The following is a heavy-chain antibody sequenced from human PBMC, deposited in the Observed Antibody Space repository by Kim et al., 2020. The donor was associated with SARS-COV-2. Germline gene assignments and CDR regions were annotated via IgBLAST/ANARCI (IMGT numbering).Heavy chain of an antibody. CDR3: ARDLVSSSSGWLYYYYG. D-gene: IGHD6-19*01. J-gene: IGHJ6*01. Sequence: GGSLRLSCAASGFTFSSYGMHWVRQAPGKGLEWVAVISYDGSNKNYVDSVKGRFTISRDNSKNSLYLQMNSLRAEDTAVYYCARDLVSSSSGWLYYYYG. CDR1: GFTFSSYG. V-gene: IGHV3-30*04. CDR2: ISYDGSNK.